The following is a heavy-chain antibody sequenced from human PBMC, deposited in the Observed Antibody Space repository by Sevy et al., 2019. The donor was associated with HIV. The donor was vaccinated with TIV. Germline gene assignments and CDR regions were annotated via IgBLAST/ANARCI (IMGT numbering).Heavy chain of an antibody. V-gene: IGHV3-30*02. D-gene: IGHD2-15*01. CDR3: VKEGWGWWGDH. Sequence: GGSLRLSCAASGFSFSSYGMHWVRQAPGKGLEWMSYIQYDGSNKDYADSVKGRFTISRDNSKNTLYMQMNSLRVEDTVVCYCVKEGWGWWGDHWVQGTLVTVSS. CDR2: IQYDGSNK. CDR1: GFSFSSYG. J-gene: IGHJ4*02.